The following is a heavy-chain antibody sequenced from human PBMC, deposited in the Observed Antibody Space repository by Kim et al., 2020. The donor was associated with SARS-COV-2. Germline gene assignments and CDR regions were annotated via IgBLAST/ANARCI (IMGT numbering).Heavy chain of an antibody. V-gene: IGHV1-69*01. J-gene: IGHJ4*02. CDR3: AREVVVAATVSVY. Sequence: YAQKFQGRVTITADESTSTAYMELSSLRSEDTAVYYCAREVVVAATVSVYWGQGTLVTVSS. D-gene: IGHD2-15*01.